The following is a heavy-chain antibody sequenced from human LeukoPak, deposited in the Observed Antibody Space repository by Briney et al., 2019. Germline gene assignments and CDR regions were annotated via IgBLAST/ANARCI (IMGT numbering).Heavy chain of an antibody. CDR2: MNPNSGNT. CDR1: GYPFTSYG. J-gene: IGHJ4*02. V-gene: IGHV1-8*02. Sequence: ASVKVSCKASGYPFTSYGITWVRQAPGQGLEWMGWMNPNSGNTGYAQKFQGRVTMTRNTSISTAYMELSSLRSEDTAVYYCARATYYDFWSGYYPDYWGQGTLVNVSS. CDR3: ARATYYDFWSGYYPDY. D-gene: IGHD3-3*01.